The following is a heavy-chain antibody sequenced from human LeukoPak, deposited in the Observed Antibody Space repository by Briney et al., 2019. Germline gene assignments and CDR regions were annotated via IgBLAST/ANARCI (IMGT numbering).Heavy chain of an antibody. CDR3: AKPGSLDRFLEWLIGY. CDR1: GYTFTGYY. J-gene: IGHJ4*02. D-gene: IGHD3-3*01. CDR2: INPNSGGR. Sequence: ASVKVSCQASGYTFTGYYMHWVRQAPGRGLEWMGWINPNSGGRNYAQKFQDRVTMTRDTSNSTAYMELSRLRSDDTAVYYCAKPGSLDRFLEWLIGYQGQGTLVTVSS. V-gene: IGHV1-2*02.